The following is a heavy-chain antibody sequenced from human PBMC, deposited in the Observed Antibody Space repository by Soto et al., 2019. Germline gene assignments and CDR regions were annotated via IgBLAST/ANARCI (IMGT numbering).Heavy chain of an antibody. D-gene: IGHD3-10*01. V-gene: IGHV1-18*01. CDR1: GYTFTSYG. J-gene: IGHJ5*02. Sequence: ASVKVSCKASGYTFTSYGISWVRQAPGQGLEWMGWISAYNGNTNYAQKFQGRVTMTTDTSTSTAYMELRSLRSDDSAVYYCARDSLWGGFGESNWLYLWGQGTLVTV. CDR2: ISAYNGNT. CDR3: ARDSLWGGFGESNWLYL.